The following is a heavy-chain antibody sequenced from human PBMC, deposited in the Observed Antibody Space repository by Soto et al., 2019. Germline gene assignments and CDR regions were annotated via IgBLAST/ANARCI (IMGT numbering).Heavy chain of an antibody. CDR2: IIPIFGTA. J-gene: IGHJ6*02. V-gene: IGHV1-69*12. CDR3: ARALQGPLAVAGSYYYGMDV. D-gene: IGHD6-19*01. CDR1: GGTFSSYA. Sequence: QVQLVQSGAEVKKPGSSVKVSCKASGGTFSSYAISWVRQAPGQGLEWMGGIIPIFGTANYAQKFQGRVTITADEAXXTXYXXLSSLRCEDTAVYYCARALQGPLAVAGSYYYGMDVWGQGTTVTVSS.